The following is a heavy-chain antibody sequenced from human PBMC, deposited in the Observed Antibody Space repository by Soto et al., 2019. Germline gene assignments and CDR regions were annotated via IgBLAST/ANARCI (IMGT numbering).Heavy chain of an antibody. CDR3: ARQHYYDSSGYYTGN. CDR2: INYSGST. J-gene: IGHJ4*02. V-gene: IGHV4-34*01. CDR1: GGSFSGYY. Sequence: SETLSLTCAVYGGSFSGYYWSWIRQPPGKGLEWIGEINYSGSTNYTPSLKSRVTISVDASNNQFSLRLNSVTAADTAVYYCARQHYYDSSGYYTGNWGQGTLVTV. D-gene: IGHD3-22*01.